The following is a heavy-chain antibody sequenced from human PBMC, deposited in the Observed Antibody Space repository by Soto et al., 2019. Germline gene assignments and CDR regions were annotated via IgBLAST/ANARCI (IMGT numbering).Heavy chain of an antibody. CDR1: GGSISSSSYY. J-gene: IGHJ4*02. CDR2: IYYSGST. CDR3: ARHRAPESDFWSGYYTMTPLNY. Sequence: LETLSLTCTVSGGSISSSSYYWGWIRQPPGKGLEWIGSIYYSGSTYYNPSLKSRVTISVDTSKNQFSLKLSSVTAADTAVYYCARHRAPESDFWSGYYTMTPLNYWGQGTLVTVSS. D-gene: IGHD3-3*01. V-gene: IGHV4-39*01.